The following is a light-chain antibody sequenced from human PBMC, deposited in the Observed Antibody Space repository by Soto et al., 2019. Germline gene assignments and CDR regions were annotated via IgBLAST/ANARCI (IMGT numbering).Light chain of an antibody. CDR1: ISNIGNNY. CDR3: GTWDSRLSVVG. Sequence: QSVLTQPPSVSAAPGQKVTISCSGSISNIGNNYVSWYQQLPGTAPKLLIYDNNKRPSRIPDRFSGSKSGTSATLGITGLQTGDDADYYCGTWDSRLSVVGFGTGTQLTVL. CDR2: DNN. V-gene: IGLV1-51*01. J-gene: IGLJ1*01.